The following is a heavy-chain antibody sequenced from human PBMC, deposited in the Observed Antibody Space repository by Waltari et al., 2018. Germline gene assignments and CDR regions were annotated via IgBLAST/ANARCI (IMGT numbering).Heavy chain of an antibody. D-gene: IGHD3-16*02. Sequence: QVQLQQWGAGLLKPSETLSLTFAVYGGSFSGYYWSWIRQPPGKGLEWIGEINHSGSTNYNPSLKSRVTISVDTSKNQFSLKLSSVTAADTAVYYCARGRGIWGSYRSYYFDYWGQGTLVTVSS. V-gene: IGHV4-34*01. CDR2: INHSGST. CDR1: GGSFSGYY. J-gene: IGHJ4*02. CDR3: ARGRGIWGSYRSYYFDY.